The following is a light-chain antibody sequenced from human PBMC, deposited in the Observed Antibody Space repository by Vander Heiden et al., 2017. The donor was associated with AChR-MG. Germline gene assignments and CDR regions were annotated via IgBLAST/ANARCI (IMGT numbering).Light chain of an antibody. J-gene: IGKJ4*01. CDR3: QQYDNLPFT. CDR2: DAS. Sequence: DIQMTQSPPSLSASVGDRVTITCQASQDITNYVNWYQQQPGKAPKLLIYDASDLETGVPSRFSGSGSVTNFTFTISSLQPEDFATYYCQQYDNLPFTFGGGTRIDIK. V-gene: IGKV1-33*01. CDR1: QDITNY.